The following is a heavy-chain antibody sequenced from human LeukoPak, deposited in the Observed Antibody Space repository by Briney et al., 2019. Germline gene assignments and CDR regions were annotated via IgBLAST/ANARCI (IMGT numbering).Heavy chain of an antibody. CDR1: GGSFSGYY. Sequence: KPSETLSLTCAVYGGSFSGYYWSWIRQPPGKGLEWIGEINHSGSTNYNPSLKSRVTISVDTSKNQFSLKLSSVTAADTAVYYCATEWELLRAERVLGFQHWGQGTLVTVSS. CDR3: ATEWELLRAERVLGFQH. CDR2: INHSGST. D-gene: IGHD1-26*01. J-gene: IGHJ1*01. V-gene: IGHV4-34*01.